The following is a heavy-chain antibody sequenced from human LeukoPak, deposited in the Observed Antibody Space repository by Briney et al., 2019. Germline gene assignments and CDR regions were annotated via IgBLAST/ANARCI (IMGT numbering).Heavy chain of an antibody. D-gene: IGHD5-12*01. Sequence: ASVKVSCEASGYTFTSYDINWVRQATGQGLEWMRWMNPNSGNTGYAQKFQGRVTMTRNTSISTAYMELSSLRSEDTAVYYCASGGDDRPSDLDYSGKGTLVTVSS. J-gene: IGHJ4*02. V-gene: IGHV1-8*01. CDR3: ASGGDDRPSDLDY. CDR2: MNPNSGNT. CDR1: GYTFTSYD.